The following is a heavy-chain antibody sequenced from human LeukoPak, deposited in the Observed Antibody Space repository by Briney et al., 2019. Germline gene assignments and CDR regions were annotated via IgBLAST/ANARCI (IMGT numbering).Heavy chain of an antibody. CDR1: GCIFSSYA. D-gene: IGHD3-10*01. CDR3: ASRWFGEGGFDP. CDR2: IIPIFGTA. J-gene: IGHJ5*02. V-gene: IGHV1-69*13. Sequence: SVKVSCKASGCIFSSYAISWVRQAPGQGLEWMGGIIPIFGTANYAQKFQGRVTITADESTSTAYMELSSLRSEDTAVYYCASRWFGEGGFDPWGQGTLVTVSS.